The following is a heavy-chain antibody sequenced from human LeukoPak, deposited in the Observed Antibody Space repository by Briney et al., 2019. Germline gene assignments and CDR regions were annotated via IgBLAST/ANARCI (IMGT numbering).Heavy chain of an antibody. CDR2: IGTAGDT. CDR3: ARGSFDSGSSSPLGH. Sequence: GGSLRLSCAASGFTFSSYDMHWVRQATGKGLEWVSAIGTAGDTYYPGSVKGRFTISRENAKNSLYLQMNSLRAGDTAVYYCARGSFDSGSSSPLGHWGQGTLVTVSS. V-gene: IGHV3-13*01. D-gene: IGHD6-6*01. CDR1: GFTFSSYD. J-gene: IGHJ4*02.